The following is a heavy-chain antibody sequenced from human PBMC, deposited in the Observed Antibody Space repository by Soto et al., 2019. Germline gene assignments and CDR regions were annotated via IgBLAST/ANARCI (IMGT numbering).Heavy chain of an antibody. D-gene: IGHD4-4*01. V-gene: IGHV4-34*01. Sequence: SETLSLTCAVYGGSFSGYYWSWVRQPPGKGLEWIGEINHSGSTNYNPSLKSRVTISVDTSKNQFSLKLSSVTAADTAVYYCARGRSTVRSYYYYYGMDVWGQGTTVTVSS. CDR3: ARGRSTVRSYYYYYGMDV. CDR2: INHSGST. J-gene: IGHJ6*02. CDR1: GGSFSGYY.